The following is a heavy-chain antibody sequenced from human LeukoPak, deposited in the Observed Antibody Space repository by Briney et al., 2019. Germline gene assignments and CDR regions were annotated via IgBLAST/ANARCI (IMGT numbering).Heavy chain of an antibody. V-gene: IGHV3-30*18. D-gene: IGHD1-26*01. CDR1: GFTFSSYG. Sequence: PGRSLRLSCAASGFTFSSYGMHWVRQAPGKGLEWVAVISYDGSSKYYADSVKGRFTISRDNSKNTLYLQMNSLRAEDTAVYYCAKDRYGWELLSYYFDYWGQGTLVTVSS. CDR2: ISYDGSSK. CDR3: AKDRYGWELLSYYFDY. J-gene: IGHJ4*02.